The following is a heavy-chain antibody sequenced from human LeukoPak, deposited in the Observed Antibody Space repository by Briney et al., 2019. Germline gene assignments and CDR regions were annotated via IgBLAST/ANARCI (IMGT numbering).Heavy chain of an antibody. D-gene: IGHD6-6*01. CDR1: GFTFSDYY. J-gene: IGHJ4*02. Sequence: GGSLRLSCAASGFTFSDYYMSWIRQAPGKGLEWVSYIGGSDGTIYYADSVKGRFTISRDNAKNSLYLQMNSLRAEDTAVYYCARDLAPHEDHSSSDHWGQGTLVTVSS. V-gene: IGHV3-11*04. CDR3: ARDLAPHEDHSSSDH. CDR2: IGGSDGTI.